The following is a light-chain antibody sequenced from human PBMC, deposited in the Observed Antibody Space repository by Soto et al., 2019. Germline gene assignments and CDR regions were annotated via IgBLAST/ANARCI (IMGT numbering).Light chain of an antibody. Sequence: ELVMTQSPATLSVSPGERATLSCRASQSIGTNLAWYQQKAGQPPRLLIYGASTRATGVPARFGGSASGTEFNLTISSLQSEDFAVYHCHQYNKWPPGTFGQGTKVEIK. CDR1: QSIGTN. J-gene: IGKJ1*01. CDR3: HQYNKWPPGT. CDR2: GAS. V-gene: IGKV3-15*01.